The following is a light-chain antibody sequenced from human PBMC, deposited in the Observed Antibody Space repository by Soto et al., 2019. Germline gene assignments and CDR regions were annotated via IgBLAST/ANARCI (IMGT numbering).Light chain of an antibody. J-gene: IGLJ2*01. Sequence: QLVLTQSPSASASLGASVKLTCILSSGHSNYAIAWHQQQPGKGPRYLMKVNSDGSHNKGDGIPDRFSGSSSGAERYLTISSLQSEDEADYYCQTWGTGIVVFGGGTKLTVL. CDR3: QTWGTGIVV. CDR1: SGHSNYA. CDR2: VNSDGSH. V-gene: IGLV4-69*01.